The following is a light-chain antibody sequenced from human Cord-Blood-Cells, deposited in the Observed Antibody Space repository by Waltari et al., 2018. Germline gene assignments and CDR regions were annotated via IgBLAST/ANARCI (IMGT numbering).Light chain of an antibody. CDR3: QQYYSTPPSYT. J-gene: IGKJ2*01. V-gene: IGKV4-1*01. CDR1: QSVLYSSNNKNY. Sequence: DIVMTQSPDSLAVSLGERATINCKSSQSVLYSSNNKNYSAWYQQKPGQPPKLLIYWASTRESGVPDRFSGSGSGTDFTLTISSLQAEDVAVYYCQQYYSTPPSYTFGQGTKLEIK. CDR2: WAS.